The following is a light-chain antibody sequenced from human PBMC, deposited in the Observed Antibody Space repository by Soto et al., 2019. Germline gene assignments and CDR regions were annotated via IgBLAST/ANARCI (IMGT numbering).Light chain of an antibody. CDR1: SSDLGGYNY. CDR2: EVS. Sequence: QSALTQPASVSGSPGQSITISCTGTSSDLGGYNYVSWYQQHPGKAPKLMIYEVSNRPSGVSNRFSGSKSGNTASLTISGLQAEDEADYYCSSYTSSSTNWVFGGGTQLTVL. J-gene: IGLJ3*02. CDR3: SSYTSSSTNWV. V-gene: IGLV2-14*01.